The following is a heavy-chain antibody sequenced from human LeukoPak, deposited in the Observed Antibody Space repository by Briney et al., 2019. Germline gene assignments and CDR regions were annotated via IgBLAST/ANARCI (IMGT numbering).Heavy chain of an antibody. CDR1: GYTFTSYG. CDR2: ISVYKGNT. V-gene: IGHV1-18*01. J-gene: IGHJ4*02. D-gene: IGHD6-6*01. CDR3: GRSMDSSTSRLIEY. Sequence: ASVKVSCKASGYTFTSYGISWVRQAAGQGLEWMGWISVYKGNTNYAQKLQGRVTMTTDTSTSTVYMELRSLRSDDTAVYYCGRSMDSSTSRLIEYWGQGTLVTVSS.